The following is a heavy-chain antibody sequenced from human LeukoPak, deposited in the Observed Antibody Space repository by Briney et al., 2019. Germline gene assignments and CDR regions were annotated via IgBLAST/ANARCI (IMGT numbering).Heavy chain of an antibody. CDR2: IIPILGIA. D-gene: IGHD1-26*01. CDR3: ASMSGSYYGGDY. J-gene: IGHJ4*02. CDR1: GGTFSSYA. V-gene: IGHV1-69*04. Sequence: RASVKVSCKASGGTFSSYAISWVRQAPGQGLEWMGRIIPILGIANYAQKFQGRVTITADKSTSTAYMELSSLRSEDTAVYYCASMSGSYYGGDYWGQGTLVTVSS.